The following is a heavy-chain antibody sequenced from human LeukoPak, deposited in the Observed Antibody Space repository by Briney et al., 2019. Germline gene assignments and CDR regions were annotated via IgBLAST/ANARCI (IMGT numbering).Heavy chain of an antibody. CDR3: ARGGHYYDSSGYYYASPTIHY. D-gene: IGHD3-22*01. V-gene: IGHV4-59*01. J-gene: IGHJ4*02. CDR2: ISHSGTT. Sequence: PSETLSLTCIVSGGSISSYSWNWIRQSPGKGLEWVGYISHSGTTSYNSYLKSRVTISRDTSKNQFSLKLSSVTAADTAVYYCARGGHYYDSSGYYYASPTIHYWGQGTLVTVSS. CDR1: GGSISSYS.